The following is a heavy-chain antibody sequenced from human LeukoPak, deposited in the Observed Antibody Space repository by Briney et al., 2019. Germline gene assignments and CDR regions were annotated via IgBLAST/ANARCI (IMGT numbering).Heavy chain of an antibody. J-gene: IGHJ5*02. D-gene: IGHD3-10*01. CDR3: ARNIGPRYRGGEKNNWFDP. V-gene: IGHV4-59*08. CDR1: GGSFSDYY. Sequence: SETLSLTCAVYGGSFSDYYWSWIRQPPGKGLEWIGYIYYSGSTNYNPSLKSRVTISVDTSKNQFSLKLSSVTAADTAVYYCARNIGPRYRGGEKNNWFDPWGQGTLVTVSS. CDR2: IYYSGST.